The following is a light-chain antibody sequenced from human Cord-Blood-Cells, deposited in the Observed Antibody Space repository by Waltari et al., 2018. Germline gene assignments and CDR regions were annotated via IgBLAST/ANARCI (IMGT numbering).Light chain of an antibody. CDR2: EGS. J-gene: IGLJ3*02. CDR1: SSDVGSYNL. V-gene: IGLV2-23*01. CDR3: CSYAGSWV. Sequence: QSALTQPASVSGSPGQSITISCTGTSSDVGSYNLFSWYQQHPGKAPKLMIYEGSKPPSGVSNRFSCSKSGNTASLTISGLQAEDEADYYCCSYAGSWVFGGGTKLTVL.